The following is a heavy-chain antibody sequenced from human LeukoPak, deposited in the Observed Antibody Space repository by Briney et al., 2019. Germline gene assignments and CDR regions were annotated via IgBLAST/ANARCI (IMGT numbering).Heavy chain of an antibody. D-gene: IGHD1-26*01. CDR2: ISGSGGST. V-gene: IGHV3-23*01. Sequence: GGSLRLSCAASGFTFTSYAMSWVRQAPGRGLEWVSSISGSGGSTFYVDSVKSRFTISRDNTKNTLYLQMNSLRAENTALYYCAKDPQRGSPYYFDYWGQGTLVTVSS. CDR1: GFTFTSYA. CDR3: AKDPQRGSPYYFDY. J-gene: IGHJ4*02.